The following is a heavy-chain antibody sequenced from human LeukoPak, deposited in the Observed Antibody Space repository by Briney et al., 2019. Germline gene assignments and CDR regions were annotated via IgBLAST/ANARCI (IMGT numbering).Heavy chain of an antibody. V-gene: IGHV3-48*04. D-gene: IGHD6-6*01. Sequence: AGGSLRLSCAASGFTFSSYSMNWVRQAPGKGLEWVSYISSGSSSIFYADSVKGRFTISRDNAKNSLYLQMNSLRVEDTAVYYCARGGIAARFAYWGQGTLVTVSS. CDR1: GFTFSSYS. CDR2: ISSGSSSI. CDR3: ARGGIAARFAY. J-gene: IGHJ4*02.